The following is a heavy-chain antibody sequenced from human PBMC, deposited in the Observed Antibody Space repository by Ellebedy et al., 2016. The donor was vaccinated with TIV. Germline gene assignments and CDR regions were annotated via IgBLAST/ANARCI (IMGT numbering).Heavy chain of an antibody. CDR2: ISGSGAST. J-gene: IGHJ4*02. CDR1: GFTFSNYA. D-gene: IGHD1-20*01. Sequence: GESLKISCAASGFTFSNYAMTWVRQAPGKGLEWVSSISGSGASTYYADSVKGRFTISRDSSGNTLYLQMNSLRAEDTAIYYCAKDPITPASFVYFDYWGQGTLVTVSS. V-gene: IGHV3-23*01. CDR3: AKDPITPASFVYFDY.